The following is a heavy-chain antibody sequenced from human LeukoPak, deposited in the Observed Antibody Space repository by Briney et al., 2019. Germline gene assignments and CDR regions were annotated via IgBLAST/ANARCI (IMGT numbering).Heavy chain of an antibody. CDR2: IGTAGDT. CDR1: GFTFSSYD. CDR3: AKVTMIVVVTNAFDI. V-gene: IGHV3-13*01. Sequence: GGSLRLSCAASGFTFSSYDMHWVRQATGKGLEWVSAIGTAGDTYYPGSVKGRFTISRENAKNSLYLQMNSLRAGDTAVYYCAKVTMIVVVTNAFDIWGQGTMVTVSS. D-gene: IGHD3-22*01. J-gene: IGHJ3*02.